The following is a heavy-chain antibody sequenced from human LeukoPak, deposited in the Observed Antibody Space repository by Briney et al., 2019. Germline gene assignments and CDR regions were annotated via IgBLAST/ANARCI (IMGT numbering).Heavy chain of an antibody. J-gene: IGHJ4*02. CDR2: IRYDGSDK. V-gene: IGHV3-30*02. CDR1: GFTFSTYG. D-gene: IGHD6-19*01. Sequence: GGSLRLSCAASGFTFSTYGMHWVRQAPGKGLEWVAFIRYDGSDKYYADSVKGRFTISRDNSKNTLNLQMNSLRGEDTAVYYCAKDLGSAWTTGPHHYFDYWGQGTLVIVSS. CDR3: AKDLGSAWTTGPHHYFDY.